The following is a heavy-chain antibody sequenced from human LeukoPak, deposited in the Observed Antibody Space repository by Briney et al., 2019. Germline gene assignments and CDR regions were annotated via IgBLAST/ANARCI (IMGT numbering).Heavy chain of an antibody. CDR2: ISWDGGST. Sequence: GGSLRLSCAASGFTFDDYTMHWVRQAPEKGLEWVSLISWDGGSTYYADSVKGRFTVSRDNSKNSLYLQMNSLRTEDTALYYCAKDMGPDSSSGPNFDYWGQGTLVAVSS. CDR3: AKDMGPDSSSGPNFDY. D-gene: IGHD6-6*01. CDR1: GFTFDDYT. V-gene: IGHV3-43*01. J-gene: IGHJ4*02.